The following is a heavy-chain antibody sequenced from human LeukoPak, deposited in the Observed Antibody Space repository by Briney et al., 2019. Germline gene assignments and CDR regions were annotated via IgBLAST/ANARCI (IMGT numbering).Heavy chain of an antibody. Sequence: ASVKVSCQASGYTFTNYAMHWVRQAPGQRLEWMGWINAGNGNTKYSQKFQGRVTINRDTSASTAYMELRSLRSEDTAVYYCARDKRYFDILTGQYYYYGMDVWGQGPTVTVSS. CDR1: GYTFTNYA. J-gene: IGHJ6*02. D-gene: IGHD3-9*01. CDR2: INAGNGNT. V-gene: IGHV1-3*01. CDR3: ARDKRYFDILTGQYYYYGMDV.